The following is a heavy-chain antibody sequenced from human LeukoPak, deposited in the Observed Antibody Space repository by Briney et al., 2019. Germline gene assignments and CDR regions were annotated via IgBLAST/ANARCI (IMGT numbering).Heavy chain of an antibody. CDR2: IYSGGST. CDR3: ARWRAEYYSDY. Sequence: GGSLRLSCAVSALTVSNNYMRWVRQAPGKGREWVSVIYSGGSTYSADSVRGGFTISRDNSKNTVYLQMNSLRAEDTAVYYCARWRAEYYSDYWGRGTLVTVSS. D-gene: IGHD5-24*01. CDR1: ALTVSNNY. V-gene: IGHV3-53*01. J-gene: IGHJ4*02.